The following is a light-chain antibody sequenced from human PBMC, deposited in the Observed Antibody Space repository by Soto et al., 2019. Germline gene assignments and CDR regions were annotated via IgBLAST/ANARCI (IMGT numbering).Light chain of an antibody. CDR2: LTS. CDR3: HQRQSWPRT. J-gene: IGKJ1*01. V-gene: IGKV3-11*01. CDR1: QAVNTR. Sequence: NVLTQSPPTLSSFPGDRVTLSCRASQAVNTRLAWYQHKPGQAPRLLIYLTSNRAAGIPARFSGSGSETDFTLTISDVEPEDFAVYYCHQRQSWPRTFGQGTKVDIK.